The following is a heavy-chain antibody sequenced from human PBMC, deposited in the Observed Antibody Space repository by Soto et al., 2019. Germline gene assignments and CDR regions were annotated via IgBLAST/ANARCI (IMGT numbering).Heavy chain of an antibody. CDR3: ARRYGAYFDY. CDR1: GGSISSYY. Sequence: QVQLQESGPGLVKPSETLSLTCTVSGGSISSYYWSWIRQPPGKGLEWIGYIYYSGCTNYNPSLKRRVTISVDTSKNQFSLKLSSVTAADTAVYYCARRYGAYFDYWGQGTLVTVSS. D-gene: IGHD4-17*01. CDR2: IYYSGCT. V-gene: IGHV4-59*01. J-gene: IGHJ4*02.